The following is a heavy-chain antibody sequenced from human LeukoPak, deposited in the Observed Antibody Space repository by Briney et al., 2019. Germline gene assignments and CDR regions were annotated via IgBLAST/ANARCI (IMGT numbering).Heavy chain of an antibody. Sequence: SETPSLTCTVSGGSISSYYWSWIRQPPGKGLEWIGYIYYSGSTNYNPSLKSRVTISVDTSKNQFSLKLSSVTAADTAVYYCASQIPAADMGSFDPWGQGTLVTVSS. J-gene: IGHJ5*02. CDR2: IYYSGST. D-gene: IGHD2-2*01. V-gene: IGHV4-59*01. CDR1: GGSISSYY. CDR3: ASQIPAADMGSFDP.